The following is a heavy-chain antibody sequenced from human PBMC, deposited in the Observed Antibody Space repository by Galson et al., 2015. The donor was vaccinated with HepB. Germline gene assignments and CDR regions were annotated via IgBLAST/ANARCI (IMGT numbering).Heavy chain of an antibody. CDR3: ARLYSGSRGAPLWFDP. V-gene: IGHV3-23*01. J-gene: IGHJ5*02. D-gene: IGHD1-26*01. CDR1: GLTFSSYA. CDR2: ISGSDGST. Sequence: SLRLSCAASGLTFSSYAMSWVRQAPGKGLEWVSAISGSDGSTYYADSVKGRFTISRDNSKNTLYLQMHSLRAEDTAVYYCARLYSGSRGAPLWFDPWGQGTLVTVSS.